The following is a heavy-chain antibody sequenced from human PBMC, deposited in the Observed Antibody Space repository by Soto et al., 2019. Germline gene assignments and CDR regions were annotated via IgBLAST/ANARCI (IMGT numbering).Heavy chain of an antibody. V-gene: IGHV4-39*01. Sequence: SETLCLTCSVSCRTVDVNADCWYWSCILQPPGKGLDWIGSIDNGGNTHYNAPLKSRVIISADTSKNHFSLSLNSVTAADTAVYYCVKRSLLMAPTWGQGIQVTVAS. D-gene: IGHD1-26*01. CDR2: IDNGGNT. J-gene: IGHJ4*02. CDR3: VKRSLLMAPT. CDR1: CRTVDVNADC.